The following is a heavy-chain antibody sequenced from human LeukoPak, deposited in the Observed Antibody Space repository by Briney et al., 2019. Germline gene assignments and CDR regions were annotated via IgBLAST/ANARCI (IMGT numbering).Heavy chain of an antibody. CDR1: GFTFSSYA. CDR3: SRDPTYYLRYGYFDY. V-gene: IGHV3-21*01. D-gene: IGHD1-26*01. CDR2: INNVGSHI. J-gene: IGHJ4*02. Sequence: GGSLRLSCEASGFTFSSYAMNWVRQAPGKGLEWVSSINNVGSHIYYAGSVKGRFTISRDNTKNSLYLQMNSLRAEDTAVYYCSRDPTYYLRYGYFDYWGQGALVTVSS.